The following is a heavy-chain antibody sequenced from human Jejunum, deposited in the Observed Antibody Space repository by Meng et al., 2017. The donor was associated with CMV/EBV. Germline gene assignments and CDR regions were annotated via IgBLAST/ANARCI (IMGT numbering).Heavy chain of an antibody. V-gene: IGHV1-2*02. CDR2: INPNTGGT. CDR1: YPFTDYY. D-gene: IGHD1-26*01. J-gene: IGHJ4*02. Sequence: YPFTDYYMHWVRQAPGQGLEWMGWINPNTGGTNYAQKFQGRVTMTRDTSTNTAYMELTRLRSDDTALYYCAKDGGSYLDYYFDYWGQGTLVTVSS. CDR3: AKDGGSYLDYYFDY.